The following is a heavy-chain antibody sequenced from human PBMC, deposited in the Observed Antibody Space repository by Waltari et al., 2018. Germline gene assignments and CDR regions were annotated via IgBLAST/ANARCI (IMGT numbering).Heavy chain of an antibody. CDR1: GFSLSTNGVS. V-gene: IGHV2-5*01. D-gene: IGHD5-12*01. CDR3: AHRRLCGRGNTSCHRGYDFGGPLRSFDY. Sequence: QITLKESGPTLVKPTQTLTLTCIFSGFSLSTNGVSVGWIRQPPGKALEWLALIYWNDDKRYSPSLKSRLTITKDTSKNQVVLTMTNMDPVDTATYYCAHRRLCGRGNTSCHRGYDFGGPLRSFDYWGQGNLVTVSS. J-gene: IGHJ4*02. CDR2: IYWNDDK.